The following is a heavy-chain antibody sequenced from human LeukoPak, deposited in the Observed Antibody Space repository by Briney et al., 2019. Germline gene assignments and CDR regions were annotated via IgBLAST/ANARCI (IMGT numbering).Heavy chain of an antibody. D-gene: IGHD4-23*01. V-gene: IGHV3-66*04. Sequence: TGGSLRLSCAASGFTVSSNYMTWVRQAPGKGLEWVSVIYSGGNTYYADSVEGRFTISRDNSRNTLSLQMNTLRAEDTAVYYCARLVTGTTVINSGWFDPWGQGTLVTVSS. CDR3: ARLVTGTTVINSGWFDP. J-gene: IGHJ5*02. CDR1: GFTVSSNY. CDR2: IYSGGNT.